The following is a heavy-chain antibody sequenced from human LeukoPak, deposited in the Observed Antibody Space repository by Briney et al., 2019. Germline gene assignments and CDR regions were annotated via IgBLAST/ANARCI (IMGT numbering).Heavy chain of an antibody. V-gene: IGHV3-23*01. CDR2: ISGSGGST. CDR1: GFTFIIYA. D-gene: IGHD2-2*02. Sequence: WGSLRLSCAASGFTFIIYAMSWVRQAPGKGLEWVSAISGSGGSTYYADSVKGRFTISRDNSKNTLYLQMNSLRAEDTAVYYCARKIPSMSYFDYWGQGTLVTVSS. J-gene: IGHJ4*02. CDR3: ARKIPSMSYFDY.